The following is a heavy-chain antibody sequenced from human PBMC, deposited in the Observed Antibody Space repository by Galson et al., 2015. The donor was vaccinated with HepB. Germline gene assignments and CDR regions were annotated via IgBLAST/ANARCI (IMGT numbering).Heavy chain of an antibody. D-gene: IGHD6-19*01. CDR3: VNGALGGWGYYFDY. J-gene: IGHJ4*02. V-gene: IGHV3-64D*06. Sequence: SLRLSCAASGFTFSSYAMHWVRQAPGKGLEYVSAISSNGGSTYYADSVKGRFTISRDNSKNTLYLQMSSLRAEDTAVYYCVNGALGGWGYYFDYWGQGTLVTVSS. CDR2: ISSNGGST. CDR1: GFTFSSYA.